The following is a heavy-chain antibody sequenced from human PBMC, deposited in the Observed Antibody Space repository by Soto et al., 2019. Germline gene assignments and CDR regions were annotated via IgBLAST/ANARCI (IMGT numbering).Heavy chain of an antibody. J-gene: IGHJ5*02. V-gene: IGHV3-23*01. Sequence: PGGSLRLSCAASGFTFSSYAMSWVRQAPGKGLEWVSAISGSGGSTYYADSVKGRFTISRDSSTNKLDLQMNSLRVEDTAVYYCAKTHRSSWLTGNWFDPWGQGTLVTFSS. D-gene: IGHD6-13*01. CDR1: GFTFSSYA. CDR2: ISGSGGST. CDR3: AKTHRSSWLTGNWFDP.